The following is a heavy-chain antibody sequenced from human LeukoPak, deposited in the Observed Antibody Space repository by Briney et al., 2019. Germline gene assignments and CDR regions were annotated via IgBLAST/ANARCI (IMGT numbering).Heavy chain of an antibody. J-gene: IGHJ3*02. CDR1: GGSFSGYY. Sequence: SETLSLTCAVYGGSFSGYYWSWIRQPPGKGLEWIGGINHSGSTNYNPSLKSRVTISVDTSKNQFSLKLSSVTAADTAVYYCAITLLFPNAFDIWGQGTMVTVSS. CDR3: AITLLFPNAFDI. V-gene: IGHV4-34*01. D-gene: IGHD2-21*01. CDR2: INHSGST.